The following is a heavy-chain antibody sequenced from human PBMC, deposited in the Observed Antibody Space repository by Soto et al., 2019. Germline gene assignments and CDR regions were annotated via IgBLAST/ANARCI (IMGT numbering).Heavy chain of an antibody. CDR1: GGTFSSYT. CDR3: AREETGTIGSYYMDV. D-gene: IGHD1-7*01. Sequence: SVKVSCKASGGTFSSYTISWVRQAPGQGLEWMGRIIPILGIANYAQKFQGRVTITADKSMSTAYMELSSLRSEDTAVYYCAREETGTIGSYYMDVWGKGTTVTVSS. J-gene: IGHJ6*03. CDR2: IIPILGIA. V-gene: IGHV1-69*02.